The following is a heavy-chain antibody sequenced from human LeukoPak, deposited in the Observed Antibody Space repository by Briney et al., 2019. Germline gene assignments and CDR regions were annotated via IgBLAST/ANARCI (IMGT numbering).Heavy chain of an antibody. CDR3: ARDAMVRGTFDY. D-gene: IGHD3-10*01. CDR1: GYTFTSYG. J-gene: IGHJ4*02. Sequence: ASEKVSCKASGYTFTSYGISWVRQAPGQGLEWMGWISAYNGNTNYAQKLQGRVTMTTDTSTSTAYMELRSLRSDDTAVYYCARDAMVRGTFDYWGQGTLVTVSS. CDR2: ISAYNGNT. V-gene: IGHV1-18*04.